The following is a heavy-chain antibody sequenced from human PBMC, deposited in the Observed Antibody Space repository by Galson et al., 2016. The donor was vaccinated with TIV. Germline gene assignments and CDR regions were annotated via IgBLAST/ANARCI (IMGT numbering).Heavy chain of an antibody. J-gene: IGHJ4*02. V-gene: IGHV3-23*01. CDR3: AKDSRHYMLVGDFDY. CDR1: GFSFSSYA. CDR2: SSTSGRTT. D-gene: IGHD3-3*01. Sequence: SLRLSCAASGFSFSSYAMSWVRQAPGKGLEWVSASSTSGRTTYYADSVKGRFTISRDNSKNTLYLQMNSLRAEDTAVYYCAKDSRHYMLVGDFDYWGQGTLVTVSS.